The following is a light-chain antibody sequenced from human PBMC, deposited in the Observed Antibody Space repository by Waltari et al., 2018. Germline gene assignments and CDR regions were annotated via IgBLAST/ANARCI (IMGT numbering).Light chain of an antibody. Sequence: QSVVTQPPSASGTPGQRVTISCSGSSSNIGSYTVNWYQHLPGAAPKLLIYSNKQRPSGVPDRVSGSKSGTSASLAISGLQSEDEADYYCEGWDDSLNGWVFGGGTKLTVL. CDR2: SNK. CDR3: EGWDDSLNGWV. V-gene: IGLV1-44*01. CDR1: SSNIGSYT. J-gene: IGLJ3*02.